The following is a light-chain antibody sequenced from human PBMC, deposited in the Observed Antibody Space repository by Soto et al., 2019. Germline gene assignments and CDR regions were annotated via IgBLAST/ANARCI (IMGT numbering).Light chain of an antibody. J-gene: IGLJ2*01. CDR1: SRDVGGYNY. CDR2: EVS. CDR3: SSYTSSSTYVV. Sequence: QSVLTQPASVSGSPGQSITISCTGTSRDVGGYNYVSWYQQHPGKAPKLMIYEVSNRPSGVSNRFSGSKSGNTASLTSSGLQAEDAADYYCSSYTSSSTYVVFGGGTKLTVL. V-gene: IGLV2-14*01.